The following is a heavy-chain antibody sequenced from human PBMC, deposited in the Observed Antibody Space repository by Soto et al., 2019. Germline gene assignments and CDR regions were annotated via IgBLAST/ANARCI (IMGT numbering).Heavy chain of an antibody. J-gene: IGHJ4*02. CDR3: ARAHGSGFPFEGFFDY. D-gene: IGHD3-10*01. Sequence: GGSLRLSCAASGFTFSSYAMHCVRQAPGKGLEYVSAISSNGGSTYYANSVKGRFTISRDNSKNTLYLQMGSLRAEDMAVYYCARAHGSGFPFEGFFDYWGQGTLVTVSS. V-gene: IGHV3-64*01. CDR2: ISSNGGST. CDR1: GFTFSSYA.